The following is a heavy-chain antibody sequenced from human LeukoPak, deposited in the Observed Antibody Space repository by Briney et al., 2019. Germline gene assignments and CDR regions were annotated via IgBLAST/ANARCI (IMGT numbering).Heavy chain of an antibody. J-gene: IGHJ4*02. Sequence: SETLSLTCDVSGVSFSTYYWSWIRQSPEKGLEWIGEVNHSGYTNYNPSLKGRVTISVGTSKNQFSLKLSSATAADTAVYYCARQLYGSDYWGQGTLVTVSS. CDR1: GVSFSTYY. CDR2: VNHSGYT. V-gene: IGHV4-34*01. CDR3: ARQLYGSDY. D-gene: IGHD4-17*01.